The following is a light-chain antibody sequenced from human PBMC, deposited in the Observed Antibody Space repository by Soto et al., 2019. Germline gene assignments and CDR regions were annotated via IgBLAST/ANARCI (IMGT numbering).Light chain of an antibody. CDR1: QDVSSY. Sequence: IQMTQSPSSLSATVGDRVTITCRARQDVSSYLVWYQQKPGKAPELLIYAASTLQSGVPLRFSGSGSGTEFTLTISSLQPEDFATYYCQQLSYYPRTFGQGNKLEIK. CDR2: AAS. J-gene: IGKJ2*01. CDR3: QQLSYYPRT. V-gene: IGKV1-9*01.